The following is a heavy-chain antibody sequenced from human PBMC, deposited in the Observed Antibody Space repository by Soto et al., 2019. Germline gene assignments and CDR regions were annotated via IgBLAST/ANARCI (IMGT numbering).Heavy chain of an antibody. D-gene: IGHD1-1*01. Sequence: QVQLQESGPKLVKPSQTLSLTCSVSGGSISTVGHYWTWIRQPPGKGLEWIGSIYHTGITYYIKSLRSRLTTSVDTSKSQFSLRLSSVTAADTAVYYCAGATGTLRSRNCDYWGQGSLVTVSS. CDR3: AGATGTLRSRNCDY. CDR1: GGSISTVGHY. J-gene: IGHJ4*02. CDR2: IYHTGIT. V-gene: IGHV4-31*03.